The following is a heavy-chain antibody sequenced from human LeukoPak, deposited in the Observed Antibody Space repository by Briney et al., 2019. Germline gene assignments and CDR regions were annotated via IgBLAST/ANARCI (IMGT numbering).Heavy chain of an antibody. V-gene: IGHV4-59*01. CDR2: VFNRGTT. CDR1: GDSTSTYY. D-gene: IGHD4-17*01. Sequence: SETLSLTCTVTGDSTSTYYWSWIRQSPGKGLEWIGYVFNRGTTNYSPSLRSRVTISEDTSKNQFSLKLSSVTAADTAVYYCARDYRDYVGTYFDYWGQGTLVTVSS. CDR3: ARDYRDYVGTYFDY. J-gene: IGHJ4*02.